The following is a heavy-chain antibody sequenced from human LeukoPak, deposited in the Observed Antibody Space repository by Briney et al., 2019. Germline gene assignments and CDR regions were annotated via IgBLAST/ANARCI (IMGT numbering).Heavy chain of an antibody. CDR2: INPSGGNT. Sequence: ASVKVSCKAYGYTLTSYYMHWVRQAPGQGLEWMGIINPSGGNTRYAQKFQGRVTMTRDTSTSTVYMEPSSLRSEDTAMYYCARGSSTSCYWCGWFDPWGQGTLVTVPS. CDR1: GYTLTSYY. D-gene: IGHD2-2*01. CDR3: ARGSSTSCYWCGWFDP. J-gene: IGHJ5*02. V-gene: IGHV1-46*01.